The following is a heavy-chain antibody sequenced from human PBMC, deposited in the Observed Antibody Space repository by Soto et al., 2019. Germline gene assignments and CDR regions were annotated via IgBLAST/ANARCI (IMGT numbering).Heavy chain of an antibody. V-gene: IGHV4-31*03. J-gene: IGHJ3*02. Sequence: QVQLQESGPGLVKPSQTLSLTCTVSGGSISSGGYYWSWIRQHPGKGLEWIGYLYYSGSTYYNPSLKSRVTISVDTSKNQFSLKLSSVTAADTAVYYCGRAMYYGDVDAFDIWGQGTMVTVSS. CDR3: GRAMYYGDVDAFDI. CDR1: GGSISSGGYY. CDR2: LYYSGST. D-gene: IGHD4-17*01.